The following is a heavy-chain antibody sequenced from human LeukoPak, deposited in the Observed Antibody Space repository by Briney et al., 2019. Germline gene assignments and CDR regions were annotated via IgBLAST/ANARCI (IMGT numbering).Heavy chain of an antibody. Sequence: GGSLRLSCAASGFTVSSNYMSWVRQAPGKGLEWVSSISSSSSYIYYADSVKGRFTISRDNAKNSLYLQMNSLRAEDTAVYYCARRKRRIHAFDIWGQGTMVTVSS. V-gene: IGHV3-21*01. CDR2: ISSSSSYI. D-gene: IGHD2-15*01. CDR3: ARRKRRIHAFDI. CDR1: GFTVSSNY. J-gene: IGHJ3*02.